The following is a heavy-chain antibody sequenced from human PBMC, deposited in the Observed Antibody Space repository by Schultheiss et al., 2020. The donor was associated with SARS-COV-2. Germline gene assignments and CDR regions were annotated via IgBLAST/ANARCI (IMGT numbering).Heavy chain of an antibody. D-gene: IGHD3-10*01. CDR1: GFTFSIYG. CDR2: ISYDGSNK. CDR3: AGDRGSGIYYGMDV. J-gene: IGHJ6*02. Sequence: GGSLRLSCAASGFTFSIYGMHWVRQAPGKGLEWVAVISYDGSNKYYADSVKGRFTISRDNAKNSLYLQMNSLRAEDTAVYYCAGDRGSGIYYGMDVWGQGTTVTGSS. V-gene: IGHV3-30*03.